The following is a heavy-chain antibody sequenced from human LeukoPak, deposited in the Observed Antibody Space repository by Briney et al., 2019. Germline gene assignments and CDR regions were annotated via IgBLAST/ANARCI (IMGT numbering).Heavy chain of an antibody. Sequence: SQTLSLTCTVSGGSISSGGYYWSWIRQHPGKGLEWIGYIYYSGSTYYNPSLKSRVTISVDKSKNQFSLKLSSVTAADTAVYYCASMITFGGVIPLGFDYWGQGTLVTVSS. D-gene: IGHD3-16*02. CDR3: ASMITFGGVIPLGFDY. J-gene: IGHJ4*02. CDR2: IYYSGST. CDR1: GGSISSGGYY. V-gene: IGHV4-31*03.